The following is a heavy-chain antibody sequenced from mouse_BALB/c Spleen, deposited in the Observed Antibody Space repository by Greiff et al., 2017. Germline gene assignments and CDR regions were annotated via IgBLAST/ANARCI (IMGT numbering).Heavy chain of an antibody. J-gene: IGHJ4*01. D-gene: IGHD2-1*01. CDR1: GFTFSSYS. CDR3: AREGGKGMDY. CDR2: ISSGGSYT. Sequence: EVQGVESGGGLVKPGGSLKLSCAASGFTFSSYSMSWVRQSPEKRLEWVAEISSGGSYTYYPDTVTGRFTISRDNAKNTLYLEMSSLRSEDTAMYYCAREGGKGMDYWGQGTSVTVSS. V-gene: IGHV5-9-4*01.